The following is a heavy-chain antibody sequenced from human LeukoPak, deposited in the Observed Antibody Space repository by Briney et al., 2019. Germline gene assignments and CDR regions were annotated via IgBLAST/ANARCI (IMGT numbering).Heavy chain of an antibody. V-gene: IGHV4-59*01. CDR1: GDSISSYY. CDR3: ARNYASGNYFDFYYYNMDV. J-gene: IGHJ6*02. CDR2: IFYSGST. D-gene: IGHD3-10*01. Sequence: NASETLSLTCTVSGDSISSYYWNWVRQPPGKGLEWIGYIFYSGSTNYNPSLKSRVTISVDTSKNQFSLKLSSVTAADTAVYYCARNYASGNYFDFYYYNMDVWGQGTTVTVSS.